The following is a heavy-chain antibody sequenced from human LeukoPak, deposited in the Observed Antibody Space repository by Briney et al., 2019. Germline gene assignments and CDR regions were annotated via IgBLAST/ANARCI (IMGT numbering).Heavy chain of an antibody. V-gene: IGHV1-69*13. Sequence: ASVKVSCKASGYTFTSYGISWVRQAPGQGLEWMGGIIPIFGTANYAQKFQGRVTITADESTSTAYMELSSLRSEDTAVYYCARDRNWFDPWGQGTLVTVSS. J-gene: IGHJ5*02. CDR1: GYTFTSYG. CDR2: IIPIFGTA. CDR3: ARDRNWFDP.